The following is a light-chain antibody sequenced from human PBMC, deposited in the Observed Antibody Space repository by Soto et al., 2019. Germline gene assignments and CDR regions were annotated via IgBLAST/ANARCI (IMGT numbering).Light chain of an antibody. J-gene: IGLJ2*01. CDR2: DVS. CDR3: SSYSSSSAPRVV. Sequence: QSALTQPASVSGSPGQSITISCTGTSTDVGGYNYVSWYQHHPGKAPKLMIYDVSNRPSGFSNRFSGSKSGNTASLTISGLQAEDEANYYCSSYSSSSAPRVVFGGGTKVTVL. V-gene: IGLV2-14*03. CDR1: STDVGGYNY.